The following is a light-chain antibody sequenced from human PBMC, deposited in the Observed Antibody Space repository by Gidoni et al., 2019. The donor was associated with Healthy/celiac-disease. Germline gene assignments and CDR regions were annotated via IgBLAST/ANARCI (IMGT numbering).Light chain of an antibody. Sequence: DIQMTQSPSTLSATVGDRVTITCRDSQSISSWLAWYQQKPGKAPKLLIYKVYSLESGGPSRFSGRGYGTEFTLTLSSLQSDDFATYHCQNSVTFGPGTKVEIK. CDR3: QNSVT. J-gene: IGKJ1*01. CDR1: QSISSW. V-gene: IGKV1-5*03. CDR2: KVY.